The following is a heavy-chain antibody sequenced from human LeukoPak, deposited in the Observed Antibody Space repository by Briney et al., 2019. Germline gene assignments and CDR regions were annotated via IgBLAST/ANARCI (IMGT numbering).Heavy chain of an antibody. CDR3: ARGVLARVDFWSGYYALHFDY. J-gene: IGHJ4*02. CDR2: INHSGST. D-gene: IGHD3-3*01. CDR1: GGSFSGYY. Sequence: SETLSLICAVYGGSFSGYYWSWIRQPPGKGLEWIGEINHSGSTNYNPSLKSRVTISVDTSKNQFSLKLSSVTAADTAVYYCARGVLARVDFWSGYYALHFDYWGQGTLVTVSS. V-gene: IGHV4-34*01.